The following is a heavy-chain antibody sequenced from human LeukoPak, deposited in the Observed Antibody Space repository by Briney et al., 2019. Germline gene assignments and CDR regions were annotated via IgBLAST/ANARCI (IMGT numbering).Heavy chain of an antibody. Sequence: SETLSLTCTVSGGSISSYYWSWIRQPAGKGLEWIGRIYTSGSTNYNPSLKSRVTMSVDTSKNQFSLKLSSVTAADTAVYYCARGSRYYYGSGSSNWFDPWGQGTLVTVSS. CDR1: GGSISSYY. CDR3: ARGSRYYYGSGSSNWFDP. CDR2: IYTSGST. V-gene: IGHV4-4*07. J-gene: IGHJ5*02. D-gene: IGHD3-10*01.